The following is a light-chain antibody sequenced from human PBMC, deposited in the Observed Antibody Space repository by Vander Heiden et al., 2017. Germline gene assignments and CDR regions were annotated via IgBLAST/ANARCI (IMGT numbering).Light chain of an antibody. V-gene: IGKV1-9*01. Sequence: DIQLTQSPSFLSASVGDRATITCRASQGISSYLAWYQQKPGQAPKLLIYAASTLQGGVPSRFSGSGSGTEFTLTISSLQAEDFATYYCQQLNSDPRTFGQGTRLEIK. CDR3: QQLNSDPRT. CDR2: AAS. CDR1: QGISSY. J-gene: IGKJ5*01.